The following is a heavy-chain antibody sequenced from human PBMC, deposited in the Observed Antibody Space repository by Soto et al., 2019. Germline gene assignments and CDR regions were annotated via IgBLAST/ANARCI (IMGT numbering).Heavy chain of an antibody. J-gene: IGHJ5*02. V-gene: IGHV4-4*02. CDR2: IYHSGST. Sequence: TLSLTCAVSGGSINFIDWWSWVRQPPGKGLEWIGEIYHSGSTNYNPSLKSRVTFSVDKSRTKFSLNLSSVTAADTAVYYCARVPDRWGQGTLVTVSS. CDR1: GGSINFIDW. CDR3: ARVPDR. D-gene: IGHD2-2*01.